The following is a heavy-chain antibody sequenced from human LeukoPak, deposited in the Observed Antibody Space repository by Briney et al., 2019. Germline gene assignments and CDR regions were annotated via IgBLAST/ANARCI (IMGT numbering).Heavy chain of an antibody. J-gene: IGHJ3*02. CDR3: ARAGIQLWLTYGAFDI. Sequence: QPSETLSLTCTVSGGSISSSSYYWGWIRQPPGKGLEWVAVISYDGSNKYYADSVKGRFTISRDNSKNTLYLQMNSLRAEDTAVYYCARAGIQLWLTYGAFDIWGQGTMVTVSS. D-gene: IGHD5-18*01. V-gene: IGHV3-30*03. CDR1: GGSISSSS. CDR2: ISYDGSNK.